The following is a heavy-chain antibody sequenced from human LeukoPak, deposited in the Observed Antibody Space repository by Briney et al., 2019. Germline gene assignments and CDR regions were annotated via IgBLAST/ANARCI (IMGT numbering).Heavy chain of an antibody. D-gene: IGHD3-22*01. J-gene: IGHJ4*02. CDR3: ARTYYDTSGYFYFDY. CDR2: IYHSGST. V-gene: IGHV4-30-2*02. Sequence: SQTLSLTCAVSGGSISSGGYSWSWIRQPPGKGLEWIGYIYHSGSTYYNPSLKSRVTISIDTSKNQFSLKLRSVTAADTAVYYCARTYYDTSGYFYFDYWGQGTLVTVSS. CDR1: GGSISSGGYS.